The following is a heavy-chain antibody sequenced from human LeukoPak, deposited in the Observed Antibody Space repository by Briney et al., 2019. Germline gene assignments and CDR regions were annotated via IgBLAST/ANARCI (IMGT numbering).Heavy chain of an antibody. Sequence: GGSLRLSCAASGFTVSSSYMSWVRQAPGAGLEWVSVIYSGGTTYYADSVKGRFTISRDNSKNTLSLQMNSLRAEDTAVYYCARGMAFFYRDWGQGTLVTVSS. D-gene: IGHD2/OR15-2a*01. V-gene: IGHV3-66*01. CDR1: GFTVSSSY. CDR3: ARGMAFFYRD. CDR2: IYSGGTT. J-gene: IGHJ4*02.